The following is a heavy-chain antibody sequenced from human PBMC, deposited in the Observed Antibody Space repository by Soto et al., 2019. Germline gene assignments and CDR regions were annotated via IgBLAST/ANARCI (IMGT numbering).Heavy chain of an antibody. Sequence: PSETLSLTCTVSGGSISSSSYYWGWIRQPPGKGLEWIGSIYYSGSTYYNPSLKSRVTISVDTSKNQFSLKLSSVTAADTAVYYCAQSSGWSNWFAPWGQGTLVTVSS. CDR2: IYYSGST. D-gene: IGHD6-19*01. CDR1: GGSISSSSYY. V-gene: IGHV4-39*01. CDR3: AQSSGWSNWFAP. J-gene: IGHJ5*02.